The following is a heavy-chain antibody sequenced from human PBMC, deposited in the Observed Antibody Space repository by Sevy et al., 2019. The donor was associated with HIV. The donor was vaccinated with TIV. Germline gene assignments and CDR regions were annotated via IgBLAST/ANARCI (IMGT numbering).Heavy chain of an antibody. CDR2: ISGSGGST. Sequence: GGSLRLSCAASGFTFSSYAMSWVRQAPGKGLEWVSAISGSGGSTYYADYVKGRFTISRDNSKNTLYLQMNSLRAEDTAVYYCAKERFQVSGWYHRDYWGQGTLVTVSS. J-gene: IGHJ4*02. CDR1: GFTFSSYA. D-gene: IGHD6-19*01. CDR3: AKERFQVSGWYHRDY. V-gene: IGHV3-23*01.